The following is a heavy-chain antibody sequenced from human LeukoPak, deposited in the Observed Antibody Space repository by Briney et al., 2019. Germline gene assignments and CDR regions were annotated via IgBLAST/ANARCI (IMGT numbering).Heavy chain of an antibody. D-gene: IGHD3-10*01. CDR3: ARGGRQWYGERRNWFDP. Sequence: SETLSLTCAVYAQSLHNHFWSCIRHPPGGGMEWIGAIGDWEATNFNPSLKTQVPISAARSKSQISLKLNSVTDADTAMYYCARGGRQWYGERRNWFDPWGQGTLVTVSS. CDR1: AQSLHNHF. J-gene: IGHJ5*02. V-gene: IGHV4-34*01. CDR2: IGDWEAT.